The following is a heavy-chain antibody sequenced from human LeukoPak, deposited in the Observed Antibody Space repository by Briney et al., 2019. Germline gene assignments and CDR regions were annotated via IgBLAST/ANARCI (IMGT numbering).Heavy chain of an antibody. V-gene: IGHV3-23*01. CDR2: ISGSGGST. D-gene: IGHD2-21*02. CDR1: GFTFRNFW. J-gene: IGHJ4*02. CDR3: AKDHVVTSDY. Sequence: GGSLRLSCAASGFTFRNFWMSWVRQAPGKGLEWVSAISGSGGSTYYADSVKGRFTISRDNSKNTLYLQMNSLRAEDTAVYYCAKDHVVTSDYWGQGTLVTVSS.